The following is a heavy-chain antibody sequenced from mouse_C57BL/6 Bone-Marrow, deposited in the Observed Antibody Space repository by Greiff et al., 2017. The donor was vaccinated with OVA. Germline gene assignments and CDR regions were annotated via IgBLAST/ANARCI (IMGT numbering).Heavy chain of an antibody. CDR1: GYTFTDYY. Sequence: QVQLKESGPELVKPGASVKISCKASGYTFTDYYINWVKQRPGQGLEWIGWIFPGSGSTYYNEKFKGKATLTVDKSSSTAYMLLSSLTSEDSAVYFCARDDGYSYYFDFWGQGTTLTVSS. V-gene: IGHV1-75*01. J-gene: IGHJ2*01. CDR2: IFPGSGST. CDR3: ARDDGYSYYFDF. D-gene: IGHD2-3*01.